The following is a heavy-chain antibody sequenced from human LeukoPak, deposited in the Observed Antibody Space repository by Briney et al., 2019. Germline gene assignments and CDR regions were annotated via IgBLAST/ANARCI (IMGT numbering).Heavy chain of an antibody. CDR1: GFNFRGCA. V-gene: IGHV3-23*01. J-gene: IGHJ4*02. CDR2: ISGRGETT. CDR3: AKDLEQWLVRYYFDY. D-gene: IGHD6-19*01. Sequence: GGSLRLSCAASGFNFRGCAMSWVRQGPGKGLEWVAGISGRGETTFYADSVKGRFTISRDNSKNTLYLQMNSLRAEDTAVYYCAKDLEQWLVRYYFDYWGQGTLVTVSS.